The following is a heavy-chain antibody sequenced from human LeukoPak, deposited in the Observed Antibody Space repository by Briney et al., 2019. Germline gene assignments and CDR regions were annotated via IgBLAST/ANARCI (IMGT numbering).Heavy chain of an antibody. CDR3: ARAPTHYYYMDV. V-gene: IGHV3-21*01. CDR2: ISSSSSYI. J-gene: IGHJ6*03. Sequence: GGSLRLSCAASGFTFSSYWMSWVRQAPGKGLEWVSSISSSSSYIYYADSVKGRFTISRDNAKNSLYLQMNSLRAEDTAVYYCARAPTHYYYMDVWGKGTTVTVSS. CDR1: GFTFSSYW.